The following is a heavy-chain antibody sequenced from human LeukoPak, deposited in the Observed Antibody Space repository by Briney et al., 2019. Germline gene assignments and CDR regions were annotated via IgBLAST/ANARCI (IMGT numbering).Heavy chain of an antibody. J-gene: IGHJ4*02. D-gene: IGHD6-6*01. Sequence: SVKVSCKASGFTFSSSAVQWVRQARGQRLEWIGWIVVDSAKTNYAQKFQERVTITRDMSTSTAYMELSSLRSEDTAVYYCASGLSLARHFDYWGQGALVTVSS. CDR1: GFTFSSSA. CDR3: ASGLSLARHFDY. V-gene: IGHV1-58*01. CDR2: IVVDSAKT.